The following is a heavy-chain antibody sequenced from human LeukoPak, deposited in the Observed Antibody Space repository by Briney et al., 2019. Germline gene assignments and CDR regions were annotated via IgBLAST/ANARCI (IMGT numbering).Heavy chain of an antibody. J-gene: IGHJ4*02. V-gene: IGHV3-23*01. CDR1: GFTFRSYA. CDR3: AITSTWYFDY. D-gene: IGHD6-13*01. CDR2: ISSSGGST. Sequence: GGSLRLSCAASGFTFRSYAMIRVRQAPGKGLEWVSTISSSGGSTNYADSVKGRFTISRDNSKNTVYLQMNSLRAEDTAVYYCAITSTWYFDYWGQGTLVTVSS.